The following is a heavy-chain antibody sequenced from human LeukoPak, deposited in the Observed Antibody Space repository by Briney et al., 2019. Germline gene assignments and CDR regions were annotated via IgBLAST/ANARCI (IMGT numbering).Heavy chain of an antibody. D-gene: IGHD2-15*01. V-gene: IGHV3-23*01. CDR3: AKDTLGYCSGGICYNY. CDR1: GFTFSSYA. CDR2: ISGSGGGT. J-gene: IGHJ4*02. Sequence: GGPLRLSCAASGFTFSSYAMSWVRQAPGKGLEWVSGISGSGGGTYYIDSVKGRFTISRDNSKNTLYLQMNSLRAEDTAVYYCAKDTLGYCSGGICYNYWGQGTLVTVSS.